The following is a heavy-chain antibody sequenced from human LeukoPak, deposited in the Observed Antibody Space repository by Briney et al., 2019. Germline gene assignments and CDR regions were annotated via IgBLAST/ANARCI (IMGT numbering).Heavy chain of an antibody. Sequence: PGGSLRLSCAASGFTFSSYGMHWVRQAPGKGLEWVAVIWYDGSNKYYADSVKGRFTIPRDNSKNTLYLQMNSLRAEDTAVYYCARDDSSSSCFDPWGQGTLVTVSS. J-gene: IGHJ5*02. V-gene: IGHV3-33*01. D-gene: IGHD6-6*01. CDR3: ARDDSSSSCFDP. CDR2: IWYDGSNK. CDR1: GFTFSSYG.